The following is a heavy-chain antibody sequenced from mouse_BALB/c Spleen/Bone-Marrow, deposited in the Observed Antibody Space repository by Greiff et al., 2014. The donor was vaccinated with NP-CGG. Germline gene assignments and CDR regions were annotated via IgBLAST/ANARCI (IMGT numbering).Heavy chain of an antibody. D-gene: IGHD1-2*01. CDR2: ISNGGGST. CDR1: GFTFSDYY. CDR3: ARGGDSLLRLRSMDY. V-gene: IGHV5-12*02. J-gene: IGHJ4*01. Sequence: EVKLVESGEGLVQPGGSLKLSCATSGFTFSDYYMYWVRQTPEKRLEWVAYISNGGGSTYYPDTVKGRFTISRDNAKNTLYLQMSRLKSEDTAMYYCARGGDSLLRLRSMDYWGQGTSVTVSS.